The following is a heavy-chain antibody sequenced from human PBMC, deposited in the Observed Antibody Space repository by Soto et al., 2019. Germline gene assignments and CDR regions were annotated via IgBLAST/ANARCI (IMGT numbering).Heavy chain of an antibody. D-gene: IGHD6-13*01. CDR2: MSDDGSDK. V-gene: IGHV3-30-3*01. J-gene: IGHJ6*02. CDR3: ARVLFEDRAAGYGMDV. Sequence: QVQLVESGGGVVQPGRSLRLSCAASGFTVSRFAVHWVRQAPGKGLEWVAVMSDDGSDKNYGDSVQGRFTISRDNSKNTVYLHMNRPRGADRAVYDCARVLFEDRAAGYGMDVWGQGTRVTVSS. CDR1: GFTVSRFA.